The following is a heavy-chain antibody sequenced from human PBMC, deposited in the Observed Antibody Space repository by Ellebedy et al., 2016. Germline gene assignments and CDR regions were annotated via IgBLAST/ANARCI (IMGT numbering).Heavy chain of an antibody. J-gene: IGHJ4*02. CDR3: RPGHYADL. CDR1: GFTFSSYA. Sequence: GESLKISXAASGFTFSSYAMSWVRQAPGKGLEWVSAISGSGDITFSADSVKGRFTISRDNSRDTLYLQMNSLRADDTAVYYCRPGHYADLWGQGTLVTVSS. V-gene: IGHV3-23*01. D-gene: IGHD4-17*01. CDR2: ISGSGDIT.